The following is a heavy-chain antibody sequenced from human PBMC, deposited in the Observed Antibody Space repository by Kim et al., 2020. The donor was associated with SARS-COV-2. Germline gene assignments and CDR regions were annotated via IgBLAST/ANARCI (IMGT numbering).Heavy chain of an antibody. D-gene: IGHD3-10*01. CDR2: IYHSGST. Sequence: SETLSLTCAVSGGSISSSNWWSWVRQPPGKGLEWIGEIYHSGSTNYNPSLKSRVTISVDKSKNQFSLKLSSVTAADTAVYYCARDRLLWFGELFYGMDVWGQGTTVTVSS. CDR1: GGSISSSNW. CDR3: ARDRLLWFGELFYGMDV. V-gene: IGHV4-4*02. J-gene: IGHJ6*02.